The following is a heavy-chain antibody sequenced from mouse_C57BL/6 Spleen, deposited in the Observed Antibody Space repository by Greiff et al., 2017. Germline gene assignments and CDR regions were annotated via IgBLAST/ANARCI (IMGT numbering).Heavy chain of an antibody. Sequence: EVQGVESGGGLVKPGGSLKLSCAASGFTFSSYAMSWVRQTPEKRLEWVATISDGGSYTYYPDNVKGRFTISRDNAKNNRYLQMSHLKSEDTAMYYCARDRSNYYAMDYWGQGTSVTVSS. CDR2: ISDGGSYT. J-gene: IGHJ4*01. V-gene: IGHV5-4*01. CDR1: GFTFSSYA. CDR3: ARDRSNYYAMDY.